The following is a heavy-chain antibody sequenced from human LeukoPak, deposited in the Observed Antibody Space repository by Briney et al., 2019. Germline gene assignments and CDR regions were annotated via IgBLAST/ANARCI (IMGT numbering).Heavy chain of an antibody. D-gene: IGHD2-15*01. V-gene: IGHV4-34*01. CDR2: INHSGST. J-gene: IGHJ3*02. Sequence: SETLSLTCAVYGGSFSGYYWSWIRQPPGKGLEWIGEINHSGSTNYNPSLKSRFTISVDTSKNQFSLKLSSVTAADTAVYYCARGPTLSQYCSGGSCYWASDAFDIWGQGTMVTVSS. CDR1: GGSFSGYY. CDR3: ARGPTLSQYCSGGSCYWASDAFDI.